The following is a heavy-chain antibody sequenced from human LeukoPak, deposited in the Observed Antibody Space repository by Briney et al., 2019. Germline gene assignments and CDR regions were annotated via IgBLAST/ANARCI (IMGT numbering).Heavy chain of an antibody. J-gene: IGHJ4*02. CDR2: IKQDGSEK. CDR1: GFTFSSYW. CDR3: ARQSRITMIVVVIRYFDY. Sequence: SGGSLRLSCAASGFTFSSYWMSWVRQAPRKGLEWVANIKQDGSEKYYVDSVKGRFTISRDNAKNSLYLQMNSLRAEDTAVYYCARQSRITMIVVVIRYFDYWGQGTLVSVSS. D-gene: IGHD3-22*01. V-gene: IGHV3-7*01.